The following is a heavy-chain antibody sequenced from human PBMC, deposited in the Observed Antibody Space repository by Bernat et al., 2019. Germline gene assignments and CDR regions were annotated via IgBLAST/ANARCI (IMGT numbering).Heavy chain of an antibody. CDR1: GYTFTGYY. Sequence: QVQLVQSGTAVKKPGASVKVSCKASGYTFTGYYMHWVRQAPGQGLEWMGRINPNSGGTNYAQKFQGRVTMTRDTSISTAYMELSRLRSDDTAVYYCARDSSKSAVYSSGWTGRAPFDYWGQGTLVTVSS. CDR2: INPNSGGT. J-gene: IGHJ4*02. V-gene: IGHV1-2*06. D-gene: IGHD6-19*01. CDR3: ARDSSKSAVYSSGWTGRAPFDY.